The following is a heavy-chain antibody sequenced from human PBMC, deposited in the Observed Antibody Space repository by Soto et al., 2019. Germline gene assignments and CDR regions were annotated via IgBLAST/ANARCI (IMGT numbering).Heavy chain of an antibody. CDR2: ISNSGRTL. CDR3: ARDLVAVSGGVYSSSSGGYFFDF. D-gene: IGHD6-6*01. V-gene: IGHV3-11*01. Sequence: QVQLVESGGGLVKPGGSLRLSCAASGFTFSDYYMSWIRQAPGKGLEWVSYISNSGRTLYYADSMKGRFTISRDNAKNSLYLQINSLTSEDTAAYYCARDLVAVSGGVYSSSSGGYFFDFWGQGTLVTVSS. CDR1: GFTFSDYY. J-gene: IGHJ4*02.